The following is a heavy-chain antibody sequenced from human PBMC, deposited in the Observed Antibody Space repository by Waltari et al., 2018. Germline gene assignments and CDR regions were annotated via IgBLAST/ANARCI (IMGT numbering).Heavy chain of an antibody. CDR2: INHSGST. V-gene: IGHV4-34*01. CDR3: ARGVRILYRFGLADYYYYMDV. D-gene: IGHD2-8*01. CDR1: GGSFSGYY. Sequence: QVQLQQWGAGLLKPSETLSLTCAVYGGSFSGYYWSWIRQPPGKGLEWIGEINHSGSTNYNPSLKSRVTISVDTSKNQFSLKLSSVTAADTAVYYCARGVRILYRFGLADYYYYMDVWGKGTTVTISS. J-gene: IGHJ6*03.